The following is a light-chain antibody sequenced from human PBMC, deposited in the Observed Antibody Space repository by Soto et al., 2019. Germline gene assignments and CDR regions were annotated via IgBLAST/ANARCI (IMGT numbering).Light chain of an antibody. CDR2: SIS. CDR3: LLYYGGVHV. CDR1: PGAVTSNYY. V-gene: IGLV7-43*01. J-gene: IGLJ2*01. Sequence: QAVVTQEPSVTVSPGGTVTLTCASSPGAVTSNYYPSWFQQKPGQAPRALFYSISNKHSWTPARFSGSLLGGKAALTLSDVQPADEADYYCLLYYGGVHVFGGGTKLTVL.